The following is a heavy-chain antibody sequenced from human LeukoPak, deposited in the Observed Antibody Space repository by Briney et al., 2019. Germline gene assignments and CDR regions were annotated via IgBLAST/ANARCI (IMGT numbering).Heavy chain of an antibody. CDR1: GGSISSGCYY. CDR3: ARDQIRVGAISYFDY. CDR2: IYYSGST. D-gene: IGHD1-26*01. J-gene: IGHJ4*02. V-gene: IGHV4-31*03. Sequence: SQTLSLTCTVSGGSISSGCYYWSWIRQHPGKGLEWIGYIYYSGSTYYNPSLKSRVTISVDTSKNQFSLKLSSVTAADTAVYYCARDQIRVGAISYFDYWGQGTLVTVSS.